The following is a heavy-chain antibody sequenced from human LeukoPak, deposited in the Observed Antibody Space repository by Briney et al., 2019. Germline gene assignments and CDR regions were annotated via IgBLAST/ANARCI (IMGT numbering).Heavy chain of an antibody. V-gene: IGHV3-23*01. D-gene: IGHD3-22*01. CDR3: AKDQDYYDSSGYSV. J-gene: IGHJ4*02. CDR1: GFTFSSYA. CDR2: ISGSGGST. Sequence: GGSLRLSCAASGFTFSSYAMSWVRQAPGKGLEWVSAISGSGGSTYYADSVKGRFTISRDNSKNTLYLQMSSLRAEDTAVYYCAKDQDYYDSSGYSVWGQGTLVTVSS.